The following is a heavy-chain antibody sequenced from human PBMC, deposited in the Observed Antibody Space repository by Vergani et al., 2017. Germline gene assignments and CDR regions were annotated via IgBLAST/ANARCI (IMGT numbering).Heavy chain of an antibody. D-gene: IGHD6-19*01. Sequence: QMQLQESGPGLVKASETLSLTCTVSGDSIISRSYYWGWIRQPPGKGLEWIASIYYSGSTYYNPSLKSRVTISVDTSKNRFSLKLSSVTAADTAVYFCARHSTVEWLVKLGWIDPWGQGILVTVSS. CDR3: ARHSTVEWLVKLGWIDP. CDR2: IYYSGST. V-gene: IGHV4-39*01. J-gene: IGHJ5*02. CDR1: GDSIISRSYY.